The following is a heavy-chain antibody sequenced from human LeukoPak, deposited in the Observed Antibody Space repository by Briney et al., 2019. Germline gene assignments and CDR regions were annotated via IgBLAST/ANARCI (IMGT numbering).Heavy chain of an antibody. CDR1: GFTFSSYW. CDR3: AITPSSYGPGIDY. Sequence: GGSLRLSCAASGFTFSSYWMHWVRQAPGKGLVWVSRINSDGSSTSYADSVKGRFTISRDNAKNTLYLQMNSLRAEDTAVYYCAITPSSYGPGIDYWGQGTLVTVSS. J-gene: IGHJ4*02. V-gene: IGHV3-74*01. D-gene: IGHD1-26*01. CDR2: INSDGSST.